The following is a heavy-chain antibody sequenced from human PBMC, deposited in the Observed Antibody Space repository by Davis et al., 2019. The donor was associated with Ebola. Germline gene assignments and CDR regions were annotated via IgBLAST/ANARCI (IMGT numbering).Heavy chain of an antibody. CDR1: GFTFSSYS. CDR3: AKDLAEWELLEDFGMGDY. V-gene: IGHV3-21*04. D-gene: IGHD1-26*01. CDR2: ISSSSSYI. J-gene: IGHJ4*02. Sequence: GESLKISCAASGFTFSSYSMNWVRQAPGKGLEWVSSISSSSSYIYYADSVKGRFTISRDNSKNTLYLQMNSLRAEDTAVYYCAKDLAEWELLEDFGMGDYWGQGTLVTVSS.